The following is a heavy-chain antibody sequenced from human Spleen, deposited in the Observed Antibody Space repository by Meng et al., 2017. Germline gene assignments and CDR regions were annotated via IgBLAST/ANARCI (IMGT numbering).Heavy chain of an antibody. V-gene: IGHV4-61*03. Sequence: SCTVSGCPVSSDSYYWSWIRQPPGKGLEWIGYIYYSGSPKYNPSLESRATISVDTSQNNLSLKLSSVTAADSAVYYCAGGPTTMAHDFDYWGQGTLVTVSS. J-gene: IGHJ4*02. CDR1: GCPVSSDSYY. CDR3: AGGPTTMAHDFDY. D-gene: IGHD4-11*01. CDR2: IYYSGSP.